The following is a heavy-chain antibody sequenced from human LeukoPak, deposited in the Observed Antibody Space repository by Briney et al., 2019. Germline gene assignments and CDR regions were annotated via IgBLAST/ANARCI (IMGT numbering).Heavy chain of an antibody. CDR2: ISWDGGST. Sequence: GGSLRLSCAASGFTFDDYTMHWVRQAPGKGLEWVSLISWDGGSTYYADSVKGRFTISRDNSKNSLYLQMNSLRTEDTAMYYCARRILGYCSGGSCYTTPIAFDPWGQGTLVTVSS. CDR3: ARRILGYCSGGSCYTTPIAFDP. V-gene: IGHV3-43*01. CDR1: GFTFDDYT. D-gene: IGHD2-15*01. J-gene: IGHJ5*02.